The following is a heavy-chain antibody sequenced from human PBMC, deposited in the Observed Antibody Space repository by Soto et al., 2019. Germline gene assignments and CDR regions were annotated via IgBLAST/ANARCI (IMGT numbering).Heavy chain of an antibody. CDR2: IGISGDT. Sequence: GGCLRLSWEACGFTFSIFDMHWVRKPTGKGLEWVSTIGISGDTYYAVSVKGRFTISRDNAKNSLSLQMNPLRAGDTALYFCARGQEVGAHFFDSWGQGTQVTVSS. CDR1: GFTFSIFD. CDR3: ARGQEVGAHFFDS. J-gene: IGHJ4*02. V-gene: IGHV3-13*04. D-gene: IGHD2-15*01.